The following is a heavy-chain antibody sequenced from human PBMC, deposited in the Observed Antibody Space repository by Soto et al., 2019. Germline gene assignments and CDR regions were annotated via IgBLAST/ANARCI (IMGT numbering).Heavy chain of an antibody. J-gene: IGHJ4*02. D-gene: IGHD3-10*01. CDR2: ISSSSSYI. V-gene: IGHV3-21*01. CDR1: GFTFSSYS. CDR3: ARDSAHYGLGSYFDX. Sequence: PGGSLRLSCAASGFTFSSYSMNWVRQAPGKGLEWVSAISSSSSYIYYADSVKGRFTISRDNANNSLYLQMNSLRAEDTAVYYCARDSAHYGLGSYFDXWGQGTLVTASX.